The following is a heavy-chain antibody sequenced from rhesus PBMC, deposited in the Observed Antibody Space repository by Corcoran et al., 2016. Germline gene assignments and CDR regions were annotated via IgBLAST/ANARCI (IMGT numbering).Heavy chain of an antibody. J-gene: IGHJ4*01. CDR3: AQASTLDY. Sequence: QVQLQASGPGLVQPSETLSLTCPGSGGSVRGHWWRGIRQAPGKVLEWVGGVDGSGGSTEYNPSLKSRVTISKDTSKNQFSLKLSSVTAADTAVYYCAQASTLDYWGQGVLVTVSS. V-gene: IGHV4-93*01. D-gene: IGHD2-15*01. CDR2: VDGSGGST. CDR1: GGSVRGHW.